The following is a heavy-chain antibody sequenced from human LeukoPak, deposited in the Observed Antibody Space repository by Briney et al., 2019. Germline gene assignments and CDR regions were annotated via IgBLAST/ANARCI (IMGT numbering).Heavy chain of an antibody. J-gene: IGHJ4*02. CDR2: ISGHTGST. CDR1: GYSFTTYG. Sequence: ATVKVSCKASGYSFTTYGISWVRQAPGQGLEWMGWISGHTGSTNYAQKVQGRVTMTTDTSTSTAYMELRSLRSEDTAVYYCARERIAAALDYWGQGTLVTVSS. V-gene: IGHV1-18*01. D-gene: IGHD6-13*01. CDR3: ARERIAAALDY.